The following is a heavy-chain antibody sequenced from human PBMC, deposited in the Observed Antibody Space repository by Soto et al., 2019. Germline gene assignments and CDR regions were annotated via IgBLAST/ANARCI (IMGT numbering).Heavy chain of an antibody. V-gene: IGHV1-69*02. D-gene: IGHD1-26*01. CDR3: ATHTETYSGSYHYWYFDL. J-gene: IGHJ2*01. Sequence: QVQLVQSGAEVKKPGSSVKVSCKASGGTFSSYTISWVRQAPGQGLEWMGRIIPILGIANYAQKFQGRVTITADKSPSAAYMELSSLRSEDTAVYYCATHTETYSGSYHYWYFDLWGRGTLVTVSS. CDR2: IIPILGIA. CDR1: GGTFSSYT.